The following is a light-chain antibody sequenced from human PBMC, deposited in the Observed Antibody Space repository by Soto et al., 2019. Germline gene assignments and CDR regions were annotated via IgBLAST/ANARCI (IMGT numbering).Light chain of an antibody. CDR1: SGHSNYA. V-gene: IGLV4-69*01. J-gene: IGLJ2*01. CDR3: XTWGTGIVI. Sequence: QLVLTQSPSASASLGASVKLTCTLSSGHSNYAIAWHQQQPEKGPRYLMKLNRDGSHSKGDGIPNRFSGSSSGAERYLTXXXXXXXXXXXXYCXTWGTGIVIFGGGTKVTVL. CDR2: LNRDGSH.